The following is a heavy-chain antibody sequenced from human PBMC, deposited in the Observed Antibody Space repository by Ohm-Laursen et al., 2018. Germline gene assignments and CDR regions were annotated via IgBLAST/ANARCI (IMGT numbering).Heavy chain of an antibody. CDR1: GYTFTGYY. V-gene: IGHV1-2*02. D-gene: IGHD6-13*01. Sequence: ASVKVSCKASGYTFTGYYMHWARQAPGQGLEWMGWINPNSGGTNYAQKFQGRVTMTRDTSISTAYMELSRLRSDDTAVYYCARDHSSSWYGYYYYHGMDVWGQGTTVTVSS. CDR2: INPNSGGT. J-gene: IGHJ6*02. CDR3: ARDHSSSWYGYYYYHGMDV.